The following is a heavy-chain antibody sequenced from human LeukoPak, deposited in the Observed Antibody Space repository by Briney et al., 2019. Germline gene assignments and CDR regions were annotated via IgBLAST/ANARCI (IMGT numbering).Heavy chain of an antibody. CDR2: ISYDGSNK. CDR3: ARDSSGWYHPCYFDF. D-gene: IGHD6-19*01. CDR1: GFTFRSYA. V-gene: IGHV3-30*04. J-gene: IGHJ4*02. Sequence: GGSLRLSCAASGFTFRSYAMHWVRQAPGKGLEWVAVISYDGSNKYYADSVKGRFTISRDNSKNTLYLQMNSLRAEDTAVYYCARDSSGWYHPCYFDFWGQGTLVTVAS.